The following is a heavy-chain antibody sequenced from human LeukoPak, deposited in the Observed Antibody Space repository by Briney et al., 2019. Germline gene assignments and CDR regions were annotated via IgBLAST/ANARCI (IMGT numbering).Heavy chain of an antibody. CDR2: ISWNSGSI. CDR1: GFTFDDYA. CDR3: AKGGSYSSSWYFDY. D-gene: IGHD6-13*01. V-gene: IGHV3-9*01. Sequence: GGSLRLSCAASGFTFDDYAMHWVRQAPGKGLEWVSGISWNSGSIGYADSVKGRFTISRDNAKNSLYLQMNSLRAEDTALYYCAKGGSYSSSWYFDYWGQGTLVTVSS. J-gene: IGHJ4*02.